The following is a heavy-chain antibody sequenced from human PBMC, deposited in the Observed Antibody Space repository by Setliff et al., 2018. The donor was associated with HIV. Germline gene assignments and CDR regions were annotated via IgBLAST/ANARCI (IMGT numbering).Heavy chain of an antibody. Sequence: ASVKVSCKASGYTFTGYYMHWVRQAPGQGLEWMGVINPSGGITTSAQKFLGRVTMTKDTSTSTVYMEVSNLKSEDTAVYYCASAPLTTVTTGPRYYLDSWGQGTLVTVSS. D-gene: IGHD4-17*01. CDR1: GYTFTGYY. CDR2: INPSGGIT. J-gene: IGHJ4*02. CDR3: ASAPLTTVTTGPRYYLDS. V-gene: IGHV1-46*01.